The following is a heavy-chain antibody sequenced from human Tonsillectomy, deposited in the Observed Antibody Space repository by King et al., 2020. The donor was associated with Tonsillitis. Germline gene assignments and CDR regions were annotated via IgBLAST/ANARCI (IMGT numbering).Heavy chain of an antibody. V-gene: IGHV1-24*01. CDR2: FDPEDGET. J-gene: IGHJ4*02. D-gene: IGHD5-18*01. CDR1: GYTLTELS. Sequence: QLVQSGAEVKKPGASVKVSCKVSGYTLTELSMHWVRQAPGKGLEWMGGFDPEDGETIYAQKFQGRVTMTEDTSTDTAYMELSSLRSEDTAVYYCATVEDVDTAVVTLYYFDYWGQGTLVTVSS. CDR3: ATVEDVDTAVVTLYYFDY.